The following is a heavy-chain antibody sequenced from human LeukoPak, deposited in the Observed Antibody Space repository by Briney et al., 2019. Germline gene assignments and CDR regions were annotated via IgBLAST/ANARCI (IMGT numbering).Heavy chain of an antibody. CDR1: GYTFTSYG. Sequence: ASVKVSCKASGYTFTSYGISWVRQAPGQGLEWMGWISAYNGNTNYAQKLQGRVTMTTDTSTSTAYMELRSLRSDDTAVYYCARDPPIAVAGAFDYWGQGTLVTVSS. V-gene: IGHV1-18*01. CDR3: ARDPPIAVAGAFDY. D-gene: IGHD6-19*01. J-gene: IGHJ4*02. CDR2: ISAYNGNT.